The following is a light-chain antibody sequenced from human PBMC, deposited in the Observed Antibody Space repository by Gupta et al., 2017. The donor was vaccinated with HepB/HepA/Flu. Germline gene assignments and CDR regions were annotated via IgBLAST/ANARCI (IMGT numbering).Light chain of an antibody. Sequence: DIVMTQSPATVSVSPGARVTLSCRASQSIASNLAWYQQRPGQAPRLLIYTASTRAAGIPDRFSGSGSGIEFTLKISRLEAEDLGFYYCQQPNVGPPFTLGEGTNLAIK. V-gene: IGKV3-15*01. CDR3: QQPNVGPPFT. J-gene: IGKJ2*01. CDR1: QSIASN. CDR2: TAS.